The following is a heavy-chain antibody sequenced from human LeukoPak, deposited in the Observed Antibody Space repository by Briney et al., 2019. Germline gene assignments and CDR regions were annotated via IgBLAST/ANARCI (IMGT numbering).Heavy chain of an antibody. D-gene: IGHD2-8*01. V-gene: IGHV3-53*01. CDR2: IYSAGST. Sequence: PGGSLRLSCAASGFIVSSTYMSWVRQAPGKGLEWGSIIYSAGSTYYADSVKGRFTISTDNSKNTLYLQMNSLRAEDTAVYYCAKGHCTNGICWLDWGQGTLVTVSS. CDR1: GFIVSSTY. CDR3: AKGHCTNGICWLD. J-gene: IGHJ4*02.